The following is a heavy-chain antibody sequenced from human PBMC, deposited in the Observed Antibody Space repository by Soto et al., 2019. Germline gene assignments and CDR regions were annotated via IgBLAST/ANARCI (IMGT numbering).Heavy chain of an antibody. CDR2: IIPIFGTA. CDR1: GVTFSSYA. V-gene: IGHV1-69*01. D-gene: IGHD6-19*01. Sequence: QVQLVQSGAEVKKPGSSVKVSCKASGVTFSSYAISWVRQAPGQGLEWMGGIIPIFGTANYAQKFQGRVKSTADESTSTAYMELSSLRSEDTAVYYCARDGDSGHTGRAFDYWGQGTLVTVSS. CDR3: ARDGDSGHTGRAFDY. J-gene: IGHJ4*02.